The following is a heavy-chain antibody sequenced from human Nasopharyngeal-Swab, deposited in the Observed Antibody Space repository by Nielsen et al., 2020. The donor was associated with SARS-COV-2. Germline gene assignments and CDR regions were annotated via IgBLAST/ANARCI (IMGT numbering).Heavy chain of an antibody. Sequence: GESLKISCAASGFTFSSYWMSWVRQAPGKGLEWVANIKQDGSEKYYADSVKGRFTISRDNSKNTLYLQMNSLRAEDTAVYYCARPRGYSYGTYFDYWGQGTLVTVSS. V-gene: IGHV3-7*02. CDR3: ARPRGYSYGTYFDY. CDR1: GFTFSSYW. D-gene: IGHD5-18*01. CDR2: IKQDGSEK. J-gene: IGHJ4*02.